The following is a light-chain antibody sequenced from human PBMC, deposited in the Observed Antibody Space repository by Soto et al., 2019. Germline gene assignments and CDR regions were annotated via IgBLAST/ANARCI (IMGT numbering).Light chain of an antibody. CDR2: VAS. Sequence: EIVLTQSPGTLSLSPGERATLSCRASQSVSNNYLAWYQQKPGQAPRLLIYVASNRATGIPDRFSGSGSGTDFTLTISSLQSEDFAVYYCQQYNNWPRTFGQGTKVDIK. V-gene: IGKV3-20*01. CDR1: QSVSNNY. CDR3: QQYNNWPRT. J-gene: IGKJ1*01.